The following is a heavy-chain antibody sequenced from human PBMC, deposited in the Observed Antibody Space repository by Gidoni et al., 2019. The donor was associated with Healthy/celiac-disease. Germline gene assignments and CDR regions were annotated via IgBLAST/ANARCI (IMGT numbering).Heavy chain of an antibody. J-gene: IGHJ4*02. CDR2: ISWNSGSI. Sequence: LVQPGRSLRLSCAASGFTFDDYAMHCVRQAPGKGLDWVSGISWNSGSIGYADSVKGRFTLSRDNAKNSLNLKMNSLRAEDTALDYCAKDINPHTRGGAFDYWGQGTLVTVSS. CDR1: GFTFDDYA. V-gene: IGHV3-9*01. D-gene: IGHD2-15*01. CDR3: AKDINPHTRGGAFDY.